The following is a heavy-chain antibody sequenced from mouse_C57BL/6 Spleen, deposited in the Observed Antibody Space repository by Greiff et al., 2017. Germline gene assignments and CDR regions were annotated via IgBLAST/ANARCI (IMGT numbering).Heavy chain of an antibody. CDR3: ASRQLRLHFDD. Sequence: QVQLQQPGPELVKPGASVKLSCKASGYTFTSYWMHWVKQRPGQGLEWIGNLNPSNGGTNYNEKVKSKATLTVDKSSSTASMPLSSLTSEDSAVYYCASRQLRLHFDDWGQGTTLTVSS. V-gene: IGHV1-53*01. CDR1: GYTFTSYW. J-gene: IGHJ2*01. CDR2: LNPSNGGT. D-gene: IGHD3-2*02.